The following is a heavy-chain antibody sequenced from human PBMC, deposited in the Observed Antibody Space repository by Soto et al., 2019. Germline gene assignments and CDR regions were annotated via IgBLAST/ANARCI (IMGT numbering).Heavy chain of an antibody. CDR3: AREPYYDFWSGYYTDETPDDAFDI. J-gene: IGHJ3*02. Sequence: PSETLSLTCAVSSGSISSSNWWSWVRQPPGKGLEWIGEIYHSGSTNYNPSLKSRVTISVDKSTNQFSLKLSSVTAADTAVYYCAREPYYDFWSGYYTDETPDDAFDIWGQGTMVTVSS. V-gene: IGHV4-4*02. D-gene: IGHD3-3*01. CDR1: SGSISSSNW. CDR2: IYHSGST.